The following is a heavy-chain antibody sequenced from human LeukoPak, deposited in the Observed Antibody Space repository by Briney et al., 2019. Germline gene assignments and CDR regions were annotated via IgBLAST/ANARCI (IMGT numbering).Heavy chain of an antibody. Sequence: GGSLRLSCAASGFTFSSYSMNWVRQAPGKGLEWLSYISSSSSTIFYADPVKGRFTISRDNAENSLYLQMNSLRAEDTAVYYCATHTAPTGYWGQGTLVTVSS. D-gene: IGHD1-14*01. CDR2: ISSSSSTI. CDR3: ATHTAPTGY. CDR1: GFTFSSYS. V-gene: IGHV3-48*01. J-gene: IGHJ4*02.